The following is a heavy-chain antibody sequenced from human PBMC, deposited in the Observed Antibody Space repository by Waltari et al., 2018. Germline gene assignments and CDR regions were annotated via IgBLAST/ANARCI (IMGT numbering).Heavy chain of an antibody. Sequence: QVQLQESGPGLVKASETLSLICSVSGDSISSYYWSWIRQPPGKGLEWIGYISTSGSTNDNPSLKSRVTISVDTSKNQFSLKLGSVTAADTALYYCARDYYYGSGSLDSWGQGALVTVSS. CDR2: ISTSGST. V-gene: IGHV4-4*09. CDR3: ARDYYYGSGSLDS. J-gene: IGHJ4*02. CDR1: GDSISSYY. D-gene: IGHD3-10*01.